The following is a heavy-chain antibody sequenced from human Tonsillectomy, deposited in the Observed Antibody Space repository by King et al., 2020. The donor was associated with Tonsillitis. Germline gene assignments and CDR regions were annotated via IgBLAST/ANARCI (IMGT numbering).Heavy chain of an antibody. V-gene: IGHV4-30-2*01. CDR2: IYHSGST. CDR1: GGSISSGGYS. D-gene: IGHD6-19*01. Sequence: QLQESGSGLVKPSQTLSLTCAVSGGSISSGGYSWSWIRQPPGKGLEWIGYIYHSGSTYYNPSLKSRVTISVDRSQNQFSLNLSSVTAADTAVYYCARQNPGSGWNTFFDSWGQGTLVTVSS. J-gene: IGHJ4*02. CDR3: ARQNPGSGWNTFFDS.